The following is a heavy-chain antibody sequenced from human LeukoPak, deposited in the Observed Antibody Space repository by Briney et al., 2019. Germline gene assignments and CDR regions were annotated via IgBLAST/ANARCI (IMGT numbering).Heavy chain of an antibody. CDR3: ARAASSDASAWFYGY. D-gene: IGHD3-10*01. V-gene: IGHV3-30*04. CDR1: GFTFSSYA. Sequence: GRSLRLSCAASGFTFSSYAMHWIRQTPGKGLEWVAVISSDGTKKYYADSVKGRFTVSRDNSGNTLYLQMDSLRAEDTAVYFCARAASSDASAWFYGYWGQGAQVTVSS. CDR2: ISSDGTKK. J-gene: IGHJ4*02.